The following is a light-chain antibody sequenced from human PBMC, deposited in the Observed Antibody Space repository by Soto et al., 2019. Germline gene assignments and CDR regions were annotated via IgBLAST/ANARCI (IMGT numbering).Light chain of an antibody. V-gene: IGKV3-15*01. J-gene: IGKJ1*01. Sequence: IVMTQSPVTLSVSPWEGATVSCWASQSIGNDVAWYQQRPGQAPRLLIYGASTRAPGIPARFSGSGSGTDFTLTISGLLSEDFALYYCQQYNNWPRTFGQGTKVDIK. CDR1: QSIGND. CDR2: GAS. CDR3: QQYNNWPRT.